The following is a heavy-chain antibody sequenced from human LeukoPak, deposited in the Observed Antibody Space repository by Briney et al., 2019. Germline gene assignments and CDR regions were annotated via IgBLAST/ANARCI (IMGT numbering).Heavy chain of an antibody. CDR2: IKQDGSEK. CDR3: ARDWNEMATIGFGY. Sequence: PGGSLRLSCAASGFTFSSYWLSWVRQAPGKGLEWVANIKQDGSEKYYVDSVKGRFTISRDNAKNSLYLQMNSLRAEDTAVYYCARDWNEMATIGFGYWGQGTLVTVSS. V-gene: IGHV3-7*01. CDR1: GFTFSSYW. D-gene: IGHD5-24*01. J-gene: IGHJ4*02.